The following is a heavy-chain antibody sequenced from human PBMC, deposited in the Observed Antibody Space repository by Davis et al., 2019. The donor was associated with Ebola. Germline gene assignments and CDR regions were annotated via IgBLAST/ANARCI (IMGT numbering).Heavy chain of an antibody. Sequence: SETLSLTCTVSGGSISSYYWSWIRQPPGKGLEWIVSTFHSGSTNYNPSLKSRVTISVDTSKNQLSLKLSSLTAADTAVYYCATIEDTDMVGAFDIWGQGTMVTVSS. J-gene: IGHJ3*02. CDR2: TFHSGST. V-gene: IGHV4-59*08. CDR3: ATIEDTDMVGAFDI. D-gene: IGHD5-18*01. CDR1: GGSISSYY.